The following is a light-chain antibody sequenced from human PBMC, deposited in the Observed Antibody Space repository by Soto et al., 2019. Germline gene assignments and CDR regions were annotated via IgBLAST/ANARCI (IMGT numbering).Light chain of an antibody. CDR3: ASWDGSLNRPL. J-gene: IGLJ2*01. CDR1: SSNTGSNG. Sequence: QSVLSQTPSAAGTPGQTVTISCSGCSSNTGSNGVDWYQQLPGTAPKLVIYRNNQRPSGVPDRFSGSKSGTSASLAISGLQSEDEAAYYCASWDGSLNRPLFGGGSKLTVL. CDR2: RNN. V-gene: IGLV1-44*01.